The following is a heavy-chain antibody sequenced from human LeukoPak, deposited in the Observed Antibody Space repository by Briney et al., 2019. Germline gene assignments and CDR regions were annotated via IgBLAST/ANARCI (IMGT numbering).Heavy chain of an antibody. CDR2: IYSGGST. CDR3: ARILGYYYGMDV. CDR1: GFTVSSNY. D-gene: IGHD6-13*01. Sequence: GGSLRLSCAASGFTVSSNYMSWVRQAPGKGLEWVSVIYSGGSTYYADSVKGRFTISRHNTKNMLYLQMNSLRAEDTAVYYCARILGYYYGMDVWGQGTTVTVSS. V-gene: IGHV3-53*04. J-gene: IGHJ6*02.